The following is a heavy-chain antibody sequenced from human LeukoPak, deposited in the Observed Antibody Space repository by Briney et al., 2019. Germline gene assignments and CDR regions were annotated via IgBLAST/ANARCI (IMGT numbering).Heavy chain of an antibody. CDR2: IYYSGST. Sequence: SETLSLTCTVSGDSISSGDYYWSWIRQPPGKGLEWIGYIYYSGSTYYNPSLKSRVTITVDTSKNQFALKLSAGTAADTGVYYCARGDYGLNEFDYWGQGTLVTVSS. V-gene: IGHV4-30-4*08. CDR1: GDSISSGDYY. CDR3: ARGDYGLNEFDY. J-gene: IGHJ4*02. D-gene: IGHD4-17*01.